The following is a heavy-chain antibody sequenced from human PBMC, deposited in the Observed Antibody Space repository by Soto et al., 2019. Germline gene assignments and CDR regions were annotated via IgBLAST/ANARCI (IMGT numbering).Heavy chain of an antibody. CDR3: ARDLNYGLVDY. CDR2: ISSSSSTI. D-gene: IGHD4-17*01. J-gene: IGHJ4*02. V-gene: IGHV3-48*01. Sequence: EVQLVESGGGLVQPGGSLRLSCVASGFTFSSYSMNWVRQAPGKGLEWVSYISSSSSTIYYADSVKGRFTISRDNAKNSLYLQMSSLRAEDTAVYYCARDLNYGLVDYWGQGTLVTVSS. CDR1: GFTFSSYS.